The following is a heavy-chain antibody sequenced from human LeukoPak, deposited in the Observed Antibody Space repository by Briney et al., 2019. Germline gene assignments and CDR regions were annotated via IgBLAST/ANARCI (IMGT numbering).Heavy chain of an antibody. J-gene: IGHJ4*02. CDR1: GFTFSSYW. CDR3: AKAIFPGTAVAGTGYYFDY. Sequence: GGSLRLSCAASGFTFSSYWMSWVRQAPGKGLEWVSAISGSGGSTYYADSVKGRFTISRDNSKNTLYLQMNSLRAEDTAVYYCAKAIFPGTAVAGTGYYFDYWGQGTLVTVSS. CDR2: ISGSGGST. V-gene: IGHV3-23*01. D-gene: IGHD6-19*01.